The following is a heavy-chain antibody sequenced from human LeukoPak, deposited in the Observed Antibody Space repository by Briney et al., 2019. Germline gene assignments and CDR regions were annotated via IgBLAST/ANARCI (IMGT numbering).Heavy chain of an antibody. V-gene: IGHV1-18*01. J-gene: IGHJ4*02. Sequence: ASVKVSCKASGYTFTSYGISWVRQAPGQGLEWMGWISAYNGNTNYAQKLQGRVTMTTDTSTSTAYMELRSLRSDDTAVYYCARARYYDSSGYPRDYWGQGTLVTVSS. CDR1: GYTFTSYG. CDR3: ARARYYDSSGYPRDY. D-gene: IGHD3-22*01. CDR2: ISAYNGNT.